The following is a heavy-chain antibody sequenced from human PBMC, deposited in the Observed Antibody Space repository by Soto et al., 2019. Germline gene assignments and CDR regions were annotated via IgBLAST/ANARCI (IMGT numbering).Heavy chain of an antibody. Sequence: QVQLVEAGGAVVQPGRSLRLSCTASGFTFSAYGLHWVRQAPGKGLEWVSTISYDGSHEYYAVSVKGRFTVSRDDSKKTMYLLMNSLRIADTGVYFCAKDMFPKTVLDISAAGGDYGVPGTLVTVFS. CDR3: AKDMFPKTVLDISAAGGDY. CDR1: GFTFSAYG. V-gene: IGHV3-30*18. D-gene: IGHD3-10*02. CDR2: ISYDGSHE. J-gene: IGHJ4*02.